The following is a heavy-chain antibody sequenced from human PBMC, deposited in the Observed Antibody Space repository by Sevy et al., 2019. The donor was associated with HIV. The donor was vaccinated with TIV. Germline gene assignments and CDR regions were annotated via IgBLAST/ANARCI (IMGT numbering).Heavy chain of an antibody. D-gene: IGHD3-16*01. CDR3: GRDKGVGHYFDY. V-gene: IGHV4-31*03. CDR2: INYSGTT. CDR1: GASISSGGYF. J-gene: IGHJ4*02. Sequence: SETLSLTCTVSGASISSGGYFWSWIRQHPGKGLEWIGYINYSGTTYYNPSLKSRVTISLDTSKNQFSLDLNSVTAADTVVYYCGRDKGVGHYFDYWGQGTLVTVSS.